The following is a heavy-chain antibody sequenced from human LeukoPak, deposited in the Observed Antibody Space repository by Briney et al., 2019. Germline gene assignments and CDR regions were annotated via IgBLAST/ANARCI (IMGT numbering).Heavy chain of an antibody. J-gene: IGHJ4*02. CDR1: GYTFTGYY. D-gene: IGHD3-10*01. CDR2: INPNSGGT. Sequence: ASVKVSCKASGYTFTGYYMHWVRQAPGQGLEWMGWINPNSGGTNYAQKFQGWVTMTRDTSISTAYMELSRLRSDDTAVYYCARGGDSRIPTSFGPGYYWGQGTLVTVSS. V-gene: IGHV1-2*04. CDR3: ARGGDSRIPTSFGPGYY.